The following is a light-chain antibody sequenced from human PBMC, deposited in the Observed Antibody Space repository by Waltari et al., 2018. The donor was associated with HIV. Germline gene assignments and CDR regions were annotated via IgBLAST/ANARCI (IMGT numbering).Light chain of an antibody. CDR1: RSDVGEYNY. CDR3: CAYAAAHISYV. J-gene: IGLJ1*01. V-gene: IGLV2-11*01. Sequence: QSALTQPPSVSGPPGQSVTISCTGTRSDVGEYNYVSWYQQHPGKAPKLIIFDVRQRPSGVPDRFSGSKSGSTASLTISGLQTEDEADYFCCAYAAAHISYVFGSGTKVAVL. CDR2: DVR.